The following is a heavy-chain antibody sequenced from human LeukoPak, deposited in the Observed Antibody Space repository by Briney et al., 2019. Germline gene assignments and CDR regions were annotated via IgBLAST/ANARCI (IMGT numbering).Heavy chain of an antibody. D-gene: IGHD1-26*01. CDR3: ARDKIVGATHFDY. V-gene: IGHV3-7*01. Sequence: GGSLRLSCAASGFTFSSYWMSWVRQAPGKGLEWVANIKQDGSGKYYVDSVKGRFTISRDNAKNSLYLQMNSLRAEDTAVYYCARDKIVGATHFDYWGQGTLVTVSS. CDR1: GFTFSSYW. J-gene: IGHJ4*02. CDR2: IKQDGSGK.